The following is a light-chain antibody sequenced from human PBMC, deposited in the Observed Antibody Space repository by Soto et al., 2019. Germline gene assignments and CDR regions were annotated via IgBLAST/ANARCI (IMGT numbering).Light chain of an antibody. V-gene: IGKV3-20*01. Sequence: EIVLTQSPGTLSLSPGERATLYCMASQSVSSSYLAWYQQKPGQAPRLLIYGASSRATGIPDRFSVSGSGTDFTLTISRLEPEDFAVYYCQQYGSSPYTFGQGTKLEIK. CDR1: QSVSSSY. CDR2: GAS. CDR3: QQYGSSPYT. J-gene: IGKJ2*01.